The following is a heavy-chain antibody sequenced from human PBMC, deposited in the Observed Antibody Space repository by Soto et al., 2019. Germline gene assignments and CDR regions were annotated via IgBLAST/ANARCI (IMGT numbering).Heavy chain of an antibody. V-gene: IGHV5-51*01. CDR2: IYPGDSDT. J-gene: IGHJ1*01. CDR1: GYSFTSYW. Sequence: GESLKISCKGSGYSFTSYWIGWVRQMPGKGLEWMGIIYPGDSDTRYSPSFQGQVTISADKSISTAYLQWSSLKASDTAMYYCARRIDSFGGLGYFQHWGQGTLVTVSS. CDR3: ARRIDSFGGLGYFQH. D-gene: IGHD3-10*01.